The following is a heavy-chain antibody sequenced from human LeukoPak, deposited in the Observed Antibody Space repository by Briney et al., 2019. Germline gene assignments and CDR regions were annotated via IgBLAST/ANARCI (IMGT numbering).Heavy chain of an antibody. J-gene: IGHJ5*02. CDR3: ARGGSGSYFNWFDP. D-gene: IGHD3-10*01. V-gene: IGHV3-7*01. CDR1: GFTFSSYW. CDR2: IKQDGSEK. Sequence: GGSLRLSCAASGFTFSSYWMSWVRQAPGKGLEWVANIKQDGSEKYYVDSVKGRFTISRDNAKNSLYLQMNSLRAEDTAVYYCARGGSGSYFNWFDPWGQGTLVTVSS.